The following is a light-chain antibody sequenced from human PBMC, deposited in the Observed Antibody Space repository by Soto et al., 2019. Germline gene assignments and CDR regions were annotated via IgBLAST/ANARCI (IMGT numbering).Light chain of an antibody. Sequence: EIVLTQSPGTLSLSPGERATLSYRASQSVISTYLAWYQQKPGQAPRLLIYGASNRATGITDRFTGSGSGTDFTLTISRLEPEDFAVYYCQQYGSSPLTFGGGTKVEIK. CDR1: QSVISTY. V-gene: IGKV3-20*01. CDR3: QQYGSSPLT. CDR2: GAS. J-gene: IGKJ4*01.